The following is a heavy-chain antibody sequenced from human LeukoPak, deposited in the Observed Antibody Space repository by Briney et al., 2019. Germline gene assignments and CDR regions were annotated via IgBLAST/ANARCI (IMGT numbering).Heavy chain of an antibody. CDR1: GGSISSGDYY. V-gene: IGHV4-30-4*01. D-gene: IGHD2-2*01. CDR3: ARDDIVVVRKGGMDA. Sequence: PSETLSLTCTVSGGSISSGDYYWSWIRQPPGKGLEWIGYIYYSGSTYYNPSLKSRVTISVDTSKNQFSLKLSSVTAADTAVYYCARDDIVVVRKGGMDAWGQGTTVTVSS. CDR2: IYYSGST. J-gene: IGHJ6*02.